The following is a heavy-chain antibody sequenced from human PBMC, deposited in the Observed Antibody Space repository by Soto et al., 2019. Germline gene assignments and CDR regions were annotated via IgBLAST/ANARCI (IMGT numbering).Heavy chain of an antibody. Sequence: SETLSLTCPVSGGSISNNYWSWIRQPPGKGLEWIGNIYYSGSTNYNPPLKSRVIISVDTSKNQFSLKVSSVTAADTAVYYCARHDDSSGYFTDFDYWGQGALVTVSS. J-gene: IGHJ4*02. D-gene: IGHD3-22*01. V-gene: IGHV4-59*01. CDR2: IYYSGST. CDR3: ARHDDSSGYFTDFDY. CDR1: GGSISNNY.